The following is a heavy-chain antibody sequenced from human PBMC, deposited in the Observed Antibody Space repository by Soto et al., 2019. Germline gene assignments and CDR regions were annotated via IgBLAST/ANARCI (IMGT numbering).Heavy chain of an antibody. D-gene: IGHD3-16*01. J-gene: IGHJ4*02. CDR1: GFTFSSYA. Sequence: GGSLRLSCAASGFTFSSYAMSWVRQAPGKGLEWVSAISGSGGSTYYADSVKGRFTISRDNSKNTLYLQMNSLRAEDKAVYYCAKGVDGYVFRYFDYWGQGTLVTVSS. CDR2: ISGSGGST. V-gene: IGHV3-23*01. CDR3: AKGVDGYVFRYFDY.